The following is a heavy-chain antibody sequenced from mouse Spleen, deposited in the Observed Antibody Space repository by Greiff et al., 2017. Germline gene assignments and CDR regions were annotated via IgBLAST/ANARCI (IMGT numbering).Heavy chain of an antibody. CDR2: INPSSGYT. J-gene: IGHJ2*01. V-gene: IGHV1-7*01. CDR3: AGTNYGNYDYFDY. CDR1: GYTFTSYW. D-gene: IGHD2-1*01. Sequence: QVQLQQSGAELAKPGASVKLSCKASGYTFTSYWMHWVKQRPGQGLEWIGYINPSSGYTKYNQKFKDKATLTADKSSSTAYMQLSSLTYEDSAVYYCAGTNYGNYDYFDYWGQGTTLTVSS.